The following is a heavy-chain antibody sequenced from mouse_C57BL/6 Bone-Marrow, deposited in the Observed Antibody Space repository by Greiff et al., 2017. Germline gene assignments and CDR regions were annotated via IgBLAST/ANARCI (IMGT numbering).Heavy chain of an antibody. CDR3: AIYYYGSSPDY. J-gene: IGHJ2*01. Sequence: QVQLQQSGPELVKPGASVKISCKASGYAFSSSWMNWVKQRPGKGLEWIGRIYPGDGDTNYNGKFKGKATLTADKSSSTAYMQLSSLTSEDSAVYFCAIYYYGSSPDYWGQGTTLTVSS. D-gene: IGHD1-1*01. CDR1: GYAFSSSW. V-gene: IGHV1-82*01. CDR2: IYPGDGDT.